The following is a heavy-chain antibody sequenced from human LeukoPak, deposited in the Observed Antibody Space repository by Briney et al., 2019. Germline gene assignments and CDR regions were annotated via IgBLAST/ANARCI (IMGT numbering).Heavy chain of an antibody. CDR2: IWYDGSDK. Sequence: GGSLRLSCAAPGFTFSSYGMHWVRQAPGKGLEWVAVIWYDGSDKYYADSVKGRFTISRDNSKNTLYLQMNSLRAEDTAVYYCARDWARGSSWYQKQFDYWGQGTLVTVSS. CDR3: ARDWARGSSWYQKQFDY. J-gene: IGHJ4*02. V-gene: IGHV3-33*01. CDR1: GFTFSSYG. D-gene: IGHD6-13*01.